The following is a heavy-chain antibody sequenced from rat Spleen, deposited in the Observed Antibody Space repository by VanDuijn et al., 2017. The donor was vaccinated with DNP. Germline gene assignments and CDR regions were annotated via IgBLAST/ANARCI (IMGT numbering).Heavy chain of an antibody. D-gene: IGHD1-4*01. V-gene: IGHV5-25*01. J-gene: IGHJ4*01. CDR1: GFIFNNYY. CDR3: ARWPGYNPPYAMDA. Sequence: EVQLVESGGGLVQPGRSLKLSCVVSGFIFNNYYMAWVRQAPKKGLEWLAAISPSGRRPDYSESVKGRFTISRDNGKSSLDLQMNSLKSADTATYHCARWPGYNPPYAMDAWGQGTSVTVSS. CDR2: ISPSGRRP.